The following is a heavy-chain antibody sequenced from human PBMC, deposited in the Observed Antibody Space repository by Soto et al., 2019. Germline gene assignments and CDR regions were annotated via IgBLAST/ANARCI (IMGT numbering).Heavy chain of an antibody. CDR2: INPSGGST. CDR3: AREDSGYSSTWYTHY. J-gene: IGHJ4*02. CDR1: GYTFTSYF. V-gene: IGHV1-46*01. D-gene: IGHD6-13*01. Sequence: ASVKVSCKASGYTFTSYFMHWVRQAPGQGPEWMGIINPSGGSTSYAQKFQGRVTMTRDTSTSTVYMELSSLRSEDTAVYYCAREDSGYSSTWYTHYWGQGTLVTVSS.